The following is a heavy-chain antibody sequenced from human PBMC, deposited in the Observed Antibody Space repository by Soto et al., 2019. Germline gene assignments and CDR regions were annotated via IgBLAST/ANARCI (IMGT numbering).Heavy chain of an antibody. V-gene: IGHV3-30-3*01. J-gene: IGHJ4*02. D-gene: IGHD6-19*01. Sequence: PGGSLRLSCAASGFTFSSYWMSWVRQAPGKGLEWVAVISYDGSNKYYADSVKGRFTISRDNSKNTLYLQMNSLRAEDTAVYYCASGWFRFVDYWGQGXLVTVYS. CDR3: ASGWFRFVDY. CDR1: GFTFSSYW. CDR2: ISYDGSNK.